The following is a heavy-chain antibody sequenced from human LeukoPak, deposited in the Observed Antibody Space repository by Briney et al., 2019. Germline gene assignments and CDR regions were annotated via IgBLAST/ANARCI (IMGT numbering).Heavy chain of an antibody. J-gene: IGHJ4*02. CDR3: ARRGRDGYLNPYYFDY. D-gene: IGHD5-24*01. CDR2: INPYSGGT. CDR1: GYTFTSYY. V-gene: IGHV1-2*04. Sequence: ASVKVSCKASGYTFTSYYMHWERQAPGQGLEWMGIINPYSGGTNYAQKFQGWVTMTRDTSTSTVYMELSRLRSEDTAVYYCARRGRDGYLNPYYFDYWGQGTLVTVSS.